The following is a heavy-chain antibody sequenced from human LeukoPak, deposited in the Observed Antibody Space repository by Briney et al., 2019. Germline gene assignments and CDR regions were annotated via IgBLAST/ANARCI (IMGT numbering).Heavy chain of an antibody. D-gene: IGHD5-18*01. Sequence: GGSLRLSCTASGFTLGSHDMHWVRQTTGEGLEWVAAIASGFQTFYAGSVKGRFTVSREDAKNSLYLQMNSLRAGDTAVYYCVREARGYHYTYFDYWGQGSLVTVSS. CDR1: GFTLGSHD. V-gene: IGHV3-13*01. CDR3: VREARGYHYTYFDY. J-gene: IGHJ4*02. CDR2: IASGFQT.